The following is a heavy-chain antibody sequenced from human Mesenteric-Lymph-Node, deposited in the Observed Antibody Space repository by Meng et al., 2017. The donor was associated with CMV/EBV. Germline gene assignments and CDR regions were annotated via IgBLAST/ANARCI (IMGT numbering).Heavy chain of an antibody. CDR2: TYYSGST. J-gene: IGHJ4*02. V-gene: IGHV4-61*08. CDR3: AKGGGGIAADL. Sequence: GSLRLSCNVSGGSVSNSDYYWSWIRQPPGKGLEWIGYTYYSGSTHYNPSLRSRVTMSVDRSRNQFSLNLNSVTAADTAVYYCAKGGGGIAADLWGQGTLVTVSS. D-gene: IGHD6-13*01. CDR1: GGSVSNSDYY.